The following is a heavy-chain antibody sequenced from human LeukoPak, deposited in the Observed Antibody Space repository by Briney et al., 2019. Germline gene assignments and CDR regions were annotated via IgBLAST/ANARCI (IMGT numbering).Heavy chain of an antibody. V-gene: IGHV1-24*01. CDR2: FDPEDGET. CDR1: GYTLTELS. D-gene: IGHD4-17*01. J-gene: IGHJ4*02. Sequence: GASVKVSCKVSGYTLTELSMHWVRQAPGKGLEWMGGFDPEDGETIYAQKFQGRVTMTEDTSTDTAYMELSSLRSEDTAVYYCATGDYGDYAVDYWGQGTLVTVSS. CDR3: ATGDYGDYAVDY.